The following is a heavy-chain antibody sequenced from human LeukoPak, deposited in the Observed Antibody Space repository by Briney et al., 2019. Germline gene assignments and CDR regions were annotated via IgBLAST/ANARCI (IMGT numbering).Heavy chain of an antibody. V-gene: IGHV3-30*18. J-gene: IGHJ6*02. CDR1: GFTFSVYG. CDR3: AKAGYSSGWTRYYGMDV. D-gene: IGHD6-19*01. Sequence: GGSLRLSCAASGFTFSVYGMYWVRQPPGKGLEWVALISYDGTDKYHVDSVKGRFTISRDNSNNTLYLQMNSLGPDDTAVYYCAKAGYSSGWTRYYGMDVWGQGTTVAVFS. CDR2: ISYDGTDK.